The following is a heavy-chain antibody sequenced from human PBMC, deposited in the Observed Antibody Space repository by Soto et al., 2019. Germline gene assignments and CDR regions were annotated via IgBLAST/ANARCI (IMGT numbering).Heavy chain of an antibody. J-gene: IGHJ4*02. Sequence: EVQLLESGGGLVQPGGSLRLSCAASGFTFSSYAMSWVREAPGKGLEWVSAISGSGGSTYYADSVKGRFTISRDNSKNTLYLQMNSLRAEDTAVYYCAKVLSYYYDSSGVFDYWGQGTLVTVSS. D-gene: IGHD3-22*01. V-gene: IGHV3-23*01. CDR2: ISGSGGST. CDR3: AKVLSYYYDSSGVFDY. CDR1: GFTFSSYA.